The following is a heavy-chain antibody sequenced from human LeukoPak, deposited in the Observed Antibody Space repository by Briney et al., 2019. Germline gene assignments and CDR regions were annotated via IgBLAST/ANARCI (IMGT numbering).Heavy chain of an antibody. CDR1: GGTFSSYA. V-gene: IGHV1-69*04. D-gene: IGHD3-3*01. CDR3: ARFTFGVVNGD. Sequence: GASVKVSCKASGGTFSSYAISWVRQAPGQGLEWMGRIIPILGIANYAQKFQGRVTITADKSTSTAYMELSSLRSEDTAVYYCARFTFGVVNGDWGQGTLVTVSS. CDR2: IIPILGIA. J-gene: IGHJ4*02.